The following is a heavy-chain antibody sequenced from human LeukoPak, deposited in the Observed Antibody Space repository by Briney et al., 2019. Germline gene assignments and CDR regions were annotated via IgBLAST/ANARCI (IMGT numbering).Heavy chain of an antibody. V-gene: IGHV3-23*01. CDR2: ISGSGGST. D-gene: IGHD3-3*01. Sequence: PGGSLRLSCAASGFTFSSYAMSWVRQAPGKGLEWVSAISGSGGSTYYADSVKGRFTISRDNSKNTLYLQMNSLRAEDTAVYYCARVFDFWSGPDWYFDLWGRGTLVTVSS. J-gene: IGHJ2*01. CDR3: ARVFDFWSGPDWYFDL. CDR1: GFTFSSYA.